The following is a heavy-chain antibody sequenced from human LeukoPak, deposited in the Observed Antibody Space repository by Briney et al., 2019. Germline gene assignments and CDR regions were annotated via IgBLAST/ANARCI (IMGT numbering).Heavy chain of an antibody. CDR1: GGSISSYY. D-gene: IGHD2-15*01. J-gene: IGHJ4*02. Sequence: SETLSLTCTVSGGSISSYYWSWIRQPPGKGLEWIGYIYYSGSTNYNPSLKSRVTISVDTSKNQFSLKLSSVTAADTAVYYCARDTGWYYFDYWGQGTLVTVSS. CDR3: ARDTGWYYFDY. V-gene: IGHV4-59*01. CDR2: IYYSGST.